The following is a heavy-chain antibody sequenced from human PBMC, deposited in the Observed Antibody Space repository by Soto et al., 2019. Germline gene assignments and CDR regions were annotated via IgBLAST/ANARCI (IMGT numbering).Heavy chain of an antibody. CDR2: ISAYNGNT. D-gene: IGHD3-3*01. V-gene: IGHV1-18*04. J-gene: IGHJ4*02. Sequence: GASVKVSCKASGYTFTSYGISWVRQAPGQGLEWMGWISAYNGNTNYAQKLQGRVTMTTDTSTSTAYMELRSLRSDDTAVYYCARDLRTIFEVVIVRPVDYWGQGTLVTVSS. CDR3: ARDLRTIFEVVIVRPVDY. CDR1: GYTFTSYG.